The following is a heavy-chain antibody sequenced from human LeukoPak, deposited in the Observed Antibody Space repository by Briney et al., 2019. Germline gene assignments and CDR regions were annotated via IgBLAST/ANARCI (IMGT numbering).Heavy chain of an antibody. CDR1: GFSFSDYY. Sequence: GGSLRLSCAASGFSFSDYYMSWIRQAPGKGLEWVSYISSSGSTIYYADSVKGRFTISRDNARNSLYLRMNSLRAEDTAVYYCARTGSTVTTRFDYWGQGTLVTVSS. CDR2: ISSSGSTI. J-gene: IGHJ4*02. V-gene: IGHV3-11*01. CDR3: ARTGSTVTTRFDY. D-gene: IGHD4-11*01.